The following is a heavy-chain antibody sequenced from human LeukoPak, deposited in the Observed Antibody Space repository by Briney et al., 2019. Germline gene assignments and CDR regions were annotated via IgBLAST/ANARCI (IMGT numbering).Heavy chain of an antibody. Sequence: GGSLRLSCAASGFTFSSYSMNWVRQAPGKGLEWVSSISSSSSSYIYYADSVKGRFTISRDNAKNSLYLQMNSLSAEDTAVYYCARDMAVGATPPFFDYWGQGTLVTVSS. J-gene: IGHJ4*02. CDR3: ARDMAVGATPPFFDY. D-gene: IGHD1-26*01. CDR2: ISSSSSSYI. V-gene: IGHV3-21*01. CDR1: GFTFSSYS.